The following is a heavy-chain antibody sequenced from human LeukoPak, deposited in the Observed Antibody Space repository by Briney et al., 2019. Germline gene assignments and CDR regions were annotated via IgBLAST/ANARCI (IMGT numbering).Heavy chain of an antibody. CDR3: ARTTEGYCSSASCFGFSYSYYMDV. Sequence: SETLSLTCTVSGGSISSSSYYWGWIRQPPGKGLEWIGSIYYSGSTYYNPSLKSRVTISVDTSKNQFSLKLSSVIAADTAVYYCARTTEGYCSSASCFGFSYSYYMDVWGKGSTVTISS. V-gene: IGHV4-39*07. J-gene: IGHJ6*03. D-gene: IGHD2-2*01. CDR1: GGSISSSSYY. CDR2: IYYSGST.